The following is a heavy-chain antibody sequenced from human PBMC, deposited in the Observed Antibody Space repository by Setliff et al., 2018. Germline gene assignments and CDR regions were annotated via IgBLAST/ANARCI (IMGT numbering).Heavy chain of an antibody. J-gene: IGHJ6*03. D-gene: IGHD5-18*01. Sequence: ASVKVSCKAPGGTFSSYGISWVRQAPGQGLEWMGGTIPIFGSTNYAQKFQDRVTIITDESTSTAYMELSSLRTEDTAVYYCAREGVDTRSSTDYRYYMDVWGKGTTVTVSS. CDR3: AREGVDTRSSTDYRYYMDV. CDR1: GGTFSSYG. V-gene: IGHV1-69*05. CDR2: TIPIFGST.